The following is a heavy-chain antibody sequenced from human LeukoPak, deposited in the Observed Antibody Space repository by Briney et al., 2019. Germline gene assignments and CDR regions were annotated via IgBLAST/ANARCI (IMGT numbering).Heavy chain of an antibody. CDR3: ARKRGYCSSTSCYKGAFDI. D-gene: IGHD2-2*02. J-gene: IGHJ3*02. Sequence: GGSLRLSCAASGFTFDDYGMSWVRQAPGKGLEWVSGINWNGGSTGYADSVKGRFTISRDNAKNSLYLQMNNLRAEDTALYYCARKRGYCSSTSCYKGAFDIWGQGTMVTVSS. V-gene: IGHV3-20*04. CDR1: GFTFDDYG. CDR2: INWNGGST.